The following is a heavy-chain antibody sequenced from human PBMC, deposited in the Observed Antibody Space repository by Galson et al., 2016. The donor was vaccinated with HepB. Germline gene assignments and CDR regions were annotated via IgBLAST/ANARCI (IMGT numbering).Heavy chain of an antibody. CDR3: ARSSRAAIFAYFDF. J-gene: IGHJ4*02. CDR2: INADNDDT. Sequence: SVKVSCKASGYTFSNYAIHWIRQAPGQRLEWMGWINADNDDTKYSHDFQARVTISSDTSASTVYMELSSLRSEDTAVYYCARSSRAAIFAYFDFWGQGTLVTVSS. D-gene: IGHD2-2*01. CDR1: GYTFSNYA. V-gene: IGHV1-3*01.